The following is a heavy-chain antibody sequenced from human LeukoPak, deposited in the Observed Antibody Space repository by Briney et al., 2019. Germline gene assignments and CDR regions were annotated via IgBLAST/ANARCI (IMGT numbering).Heavy chain of an antibody. CDR3: ASGPTAMVTSDAFDI. CDR1: GFTFSSYS. Sequence: GGSLRLSCAASGFTFSSYSMNWVRQAPGKGLEWVSSISSSSSYIYYADSVKGRFTISRDNAKNSQYLQMNSLRAEDTAVYYCASGPTAMVTSDAFDIWGQGTMVTVSS. J-gene: IGHJ3*02. CDR2: ISSSSSYI. D-gene: IGHD5-18*01. V-gene: IGHV3-21*01.